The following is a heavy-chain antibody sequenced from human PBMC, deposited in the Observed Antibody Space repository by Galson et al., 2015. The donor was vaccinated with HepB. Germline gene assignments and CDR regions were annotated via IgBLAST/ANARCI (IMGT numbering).Heavy chain of an antibody. CDR3: AREGGTHYYFDY. D-gene: IGHD3-16*01. V-gene: IGHV3-30*02. CDR1: GFIFSSFD. J-gene: IGHJ4*02. CDR2: IQSGGGLQ. Sequence: SLRLSCAASGFIFSSFDVHWVRQAPGKGLEWVTYIQSGGGLQFYADSVKGRFTISRDFSKNTVSLQMNSLRPGDTAFYYCAREGGTHYYFDYWGEGTLVTVSS.